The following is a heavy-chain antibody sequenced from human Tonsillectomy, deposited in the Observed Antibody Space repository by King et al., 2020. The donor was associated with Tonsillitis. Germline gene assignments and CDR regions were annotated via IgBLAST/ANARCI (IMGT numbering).Heavy chain of an antibody. D-gene: IGHD3-22*01. Sequence: VQLQESGPGLVKPSETLSLTCTVSGGSISSYYWSWIRQPPGKGLEWIGYIYYSGSTNYNPSLKSRVTLSVDTSKNQFSLKLSSVTAADTAVYYCARDKVCSGYYCAYGMDVWGQGTTVTVSS. CDR2: IYYSGST. J-gene: IGHJ6*02. CDR1: GGSISSYY. V-gene: IGHV4-59*01. CDR3: ARDKVCSGYYCAYGMDV.